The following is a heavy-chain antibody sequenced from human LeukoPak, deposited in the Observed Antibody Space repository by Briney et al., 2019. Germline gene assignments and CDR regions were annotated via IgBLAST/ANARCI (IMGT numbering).Heavy chain of an antibody. CDR2: INFSGYT. Sequence: KPSETLSLTCAVSGVSFGRYSWTWLRQSPGKGLECIGEINFSGYTKYNPSLKSRVTMSVDTSKNQFSLKLASVTAADTAIYFCARVGSTPAKFDHWGQGTLVTVSS. V-gene: IGHV4-34*01. D-gene: IGHD2-2*01. CDR1: GVSFGRYS. CDR3: ARVGSTPAKFDH. J-gene: IGHJ4*02.